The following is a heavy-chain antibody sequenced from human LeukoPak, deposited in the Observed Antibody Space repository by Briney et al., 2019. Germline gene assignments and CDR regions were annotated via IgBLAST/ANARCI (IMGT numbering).Heavy chain of an antibody. J-gene: IGHJ5*01. Sequence: GGSLRLSCAASGFTFSSYAMTWVRQAPGKGLEWVSSLSISGGRAYYADSVRGRFTISRDNSKNTVYLQMNSLRGEDTAVYYCAKILTAAGTDSWGQGTLVTVPS. V-gene: IGHV3-23*01. D-gene: IGHD6-13*01. CDR3: AKILTAAGTDS. CDR1: GFTFSSYA. CDR2: LSISGGRA.